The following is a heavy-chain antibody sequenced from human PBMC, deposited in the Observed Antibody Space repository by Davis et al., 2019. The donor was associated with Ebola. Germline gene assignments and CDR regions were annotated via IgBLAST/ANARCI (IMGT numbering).Heavy chain of an antibody. J-gene: IGHJ4*02. CDR3: ASRYGSGKFFSY. Sequence: GGSLRLSCAASGFTFTSYAMSWVRQAPGKGLEWVSAISTSGDSTSYADSVKGRFTISRDNSKNTLYLQINNLRADDTAVYYCASRYGSGKFFSYWGQGTLVTVSS. D-gene: IGHD3-10*01. V-gene: IGHV3-23*01. CDR1: GFTFTSYA. CDR2: ISTSGDST.